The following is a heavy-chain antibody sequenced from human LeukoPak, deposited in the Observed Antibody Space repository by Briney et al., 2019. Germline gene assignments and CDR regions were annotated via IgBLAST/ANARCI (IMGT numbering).Heavy chain of an antibody. CDR1: GFTFSSYG. CDR3: AKGVGMAARYWAFDI. Sequence: PGGSLRLSCAASGFTFSSYGMHWVRQAPGKGLEWVAFIRYDGSNKYYADSVKGRFTISRDNSKNTLYLQMNSLRAEDTAVYYCAKGVGMAARYWAFDIWGQGTMVTVSS. V-gene: IGHV3-30*02. J-gene: IGHJ3*02. CDR2: IRYDGSNK. D-gene: IGHD5-24*01.